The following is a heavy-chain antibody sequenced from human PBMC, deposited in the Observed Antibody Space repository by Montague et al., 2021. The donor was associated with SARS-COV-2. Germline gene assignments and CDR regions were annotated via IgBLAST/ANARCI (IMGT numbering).Heavy chain of an antibody. CDR2: SNIWDST. V-gene: IGHV4-34*01. CDR3: ARGTLSVNMAVVVILGAIYYFDS. J-gene: IGHJ4*02. D-gene: IGHD3-22*01. Sequence: SETLSLICAVYGGSFSNYYCCWSRLPQGRGLEWIGESNIWDSTNYYPYLKSRVTISIDMSKNQYSLKLSSVTAADTAVYYCARGTLSVNMAVVVILGAIYYFDSWGQGTLVAVSS. CDR1: GGSFSNYY.